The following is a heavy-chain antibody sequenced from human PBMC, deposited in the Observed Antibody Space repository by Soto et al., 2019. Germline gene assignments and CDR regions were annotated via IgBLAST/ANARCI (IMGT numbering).Heavy chain of an antibody. CDR1: GDSINSDKYY. CDR3: ARLEGLATISYYFDF. CDR2: IYYRGNT. J-gene: IGHJ4*02. D-gene: IGHD3-9*01. V-gene: IGHV4-39*01. Sequence: PLETLCLPCSVSGDSINSDKYYWGWIRKPPGKGLEWIGSIYYRGNTCYNPSLQTRVTIPLAKSKSQFSLKLNSVTAADSAVYFCARLEGLATISYYFDFWGQGALVTVSS.